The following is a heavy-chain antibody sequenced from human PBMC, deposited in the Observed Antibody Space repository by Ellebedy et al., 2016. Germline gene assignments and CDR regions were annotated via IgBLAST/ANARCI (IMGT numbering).Heavy chain of an antibody. CDR1: GFTLSRYW. V-gene: IGHV3-30-3*01. CDR3: ARSYCDRTSCYGMDV. CDR2: ISYDATNK. J-gene: IGHJ6*02. Sequence: GGSLRLSCVASGFTLSRYWMHWVRQAPGKGLEWVAVISYDATNKYYADSVKGRFTISRDNSKNTLYLQMNSLRAEDTAVYYCARSYCDRTSCYGMDVWGQGTTVTASS. D-gene: IGHD2-2*01.